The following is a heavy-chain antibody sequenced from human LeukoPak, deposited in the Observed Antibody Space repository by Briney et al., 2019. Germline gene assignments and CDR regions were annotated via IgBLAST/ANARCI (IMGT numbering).Heavy chain of an antibody. Sequence: ASVKVSCKASGYTFTGYYMHWVRQAPGQGLEWMGWINPNSGGTNYAQKFQGRVTMTRDTSITTAYMELSRLSSNDTAVYYCARHPGKVTNDWYFDLWGRGTLVTVSS. CDR2: INPNSGGT. V-gene: IGHV1-2*02. CDR1: GYTFTGYY. J-gene: IGHJ2*01. D-gene: IGHD4-23*01. CDR3: ARHPGKVTNDWYFDL.